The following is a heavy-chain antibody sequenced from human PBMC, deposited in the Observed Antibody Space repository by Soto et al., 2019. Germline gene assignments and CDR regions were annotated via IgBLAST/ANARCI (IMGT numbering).Heavy chain of an antibody. Sequence: PSETLSLTCTVSGGSVLSGAHYWTWIRQRPGKGLEWIGKIFFSGDTHYNPALKSRLFFSIDTANNQFSLKLTSVTPADTAIYYCARDNYGGMLDCWGPGSLVTVSS. CDR3: ARDNYGGMLDC. V-gene: IGHV4-31*03. D-gene: IGHD2-15*01. CDR2: IFFSGDT. J-gene: IGHJ4*02. CDR1: GGSVLSGAHY.